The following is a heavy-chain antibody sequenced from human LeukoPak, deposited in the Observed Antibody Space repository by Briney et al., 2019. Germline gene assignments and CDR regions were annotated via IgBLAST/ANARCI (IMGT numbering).Heavy chain of an antibody. CDR3: ARVMSSHAIYGSGSYYFDY. CDR1: GFTFSDYY. J-gene: IGHJ4*02. D-gene: IGHD3-10*01. CDR2: ISSSSSYT. Sequence: GGSLRLPCAASGFTFSDYYMSWIRQAPGKGLEWVSYISSSSSYTNYADSVKGRFTISRDNAKNSLYLQMNSLRAEDTAVYYCARVMSSHAIYGSGSYYFDYWGQGTLVTVSS. V-gene: IGHV3-11*06.